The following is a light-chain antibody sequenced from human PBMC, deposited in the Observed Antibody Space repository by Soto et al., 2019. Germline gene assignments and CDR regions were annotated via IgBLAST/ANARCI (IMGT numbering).Light chain of an antibody. Sequence: EIVFTQSPATLSSFPGDRVTLSCRASQYINTRLAWYQHRPGQAPRLLIYQTSSRATGIPDRFSGSGSGTDFTLTISRLEPEDFAVYYCQQYGSSPFGQGTRLEIK. CDR3: QQYGSSP. CDR2: QTS. V-gene: IGKV3-20*01. CDR1: QYINTR. J-gene: IGKJ5*01.